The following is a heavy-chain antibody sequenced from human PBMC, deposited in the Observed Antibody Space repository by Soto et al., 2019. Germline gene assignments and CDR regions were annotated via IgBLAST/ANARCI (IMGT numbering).Heavy chain of an antibody. Sequence: AASVKVSCKASGYTFTSYGISWVRQAPGQGLEWMGWISAYNGNTNYAQKLQGRVTMTTDTSTSTAYMELRSLRSDDTAVYYCARDLRGQWELLGNNWFDPWGQGTLVTVSS. D-gene: IGHD1-26*01. V-gene: IGHV1-18*01. CDR2: ISAYNGNT. J-gene: IGHJ5*02. CDR1: GYTFTSYG. CDR3: ARDLRGQWELLGNNWFDP.